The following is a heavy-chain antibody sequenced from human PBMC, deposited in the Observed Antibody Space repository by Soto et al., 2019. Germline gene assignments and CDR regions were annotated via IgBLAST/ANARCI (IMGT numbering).Heavy chain of an antibody. CDR2: ISSSGSTI. D-gene: IGHD3-3*01. V-gene: IGHV3-11*01. CDR3: ARSMYYDFCPYI. Sequence: PGGSLRLSCAASGFTFSDYYMSWIRQAPGKGLEWASYISSSGSTIYYADSVKGRFTISRDNAKNSLYLQMNSLRAEDTAVYYCARSMYYDFCPYIWGQGTVVTVSS. J-gene: IGHJ3*02. CDR1: GFTFSDYY.